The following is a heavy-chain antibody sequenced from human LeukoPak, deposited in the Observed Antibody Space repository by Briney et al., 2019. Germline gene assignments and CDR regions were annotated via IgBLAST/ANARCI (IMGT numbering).Heavy chain of an antibody. D-gene: IGHD6-13*01. V-gene: IGHV3-21*01. CDR3: PRTIPAAGTAGN. CDR2: ISSSSSYI. J-gene: IGHJ4*02. Sequence: PGGSLRLYCEASGFTFSSYSMTWVRQAPGKGLEWVSSISSSSSYIYYADSVKGRFTISRDNAKNTLYLQMNSLRAEDTAVYYCPRTIPAAGTAGNWGPGTLVTAS. CDR1: GFTFSSYS.